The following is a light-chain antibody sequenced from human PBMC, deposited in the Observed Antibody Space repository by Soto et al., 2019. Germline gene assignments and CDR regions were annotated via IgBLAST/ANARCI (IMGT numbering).Light chain of an antibody. Sequence: EIVMTQSPATLSVSPGERATLSCRASQSVSSNLAWYQQKPGQAPRLLIYAASTRATGIPARFSGSGSGTEFTLTISSLQSEDFAVYYCQQYNNWPGTFGQGTK. CDR1: QSVSSN. CDR2: AAS. J-gene: IGKJ1*01. V-gene: IGKV3-15*01. CDR3: QQYNNWPGT.